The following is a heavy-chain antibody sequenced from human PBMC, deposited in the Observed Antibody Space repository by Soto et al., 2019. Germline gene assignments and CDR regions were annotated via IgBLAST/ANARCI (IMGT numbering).Heavy chain of an antibody. CDR2: MDQDGSET. J-gene: IGHJ4*02. CDR1: GFTFSTYW. Sequence: EVQLVESGGGLVQPGGSLRLSCAASGFTFSTYWMPWVRQPPGKGLEWVANMDQDGSETYYVDSVRGRFTVSRDNAKNSLYLQMNSLRVEDTAVYYCVCGGNFFIYCGQGTLVTVSP. V-gene: IGHV3-7*01. D-gene: IGHD3-16*01. CDR3: VCGGNFFIY.